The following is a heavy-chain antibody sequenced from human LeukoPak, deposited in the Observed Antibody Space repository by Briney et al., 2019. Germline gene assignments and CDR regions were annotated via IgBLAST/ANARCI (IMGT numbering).Heavy chain of an antibody. Sequence: GGSLRLSCAAPGFTFRSYSMNWVRQAPGKGLEWVSSISSSNNYIYYADSVKGRFTISRDNAKNSLDLQMNSLRAEDTAVYYCARVGTDDAFDIWGQGTMVTVSS. D-gene: IGHD1-26*01. CDR1: GFTFRSYS. CDR3: ARVGTDDAFDI. J-gene: IGHJ3*02. V-gene: IGHV3-21*01. CDR2: ISSSNNYI.